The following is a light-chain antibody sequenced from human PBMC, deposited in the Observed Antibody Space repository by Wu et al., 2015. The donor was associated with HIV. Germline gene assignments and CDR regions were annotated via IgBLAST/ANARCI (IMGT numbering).Light chain of an antibody. CDR3: QQYNKRPPWT. J-gene: IGKJ1*01. CDR1: QSVGSN. CDR2: GAS. V-gene: IGKV3-15*01. Sequence: EIVMTQSPAALSVSPGESATLSCRASQSVGSNLAWYQQKPGQAPRLLIYGASTRATGIPARFSGSGSGTEFTLTISSMQSEDSAVYYCQQYNKRPPWTFGQGTKVEIK.